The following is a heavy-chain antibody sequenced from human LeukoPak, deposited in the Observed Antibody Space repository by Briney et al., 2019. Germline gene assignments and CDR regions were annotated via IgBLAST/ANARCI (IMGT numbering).Heavy chain of an antibody. J-gene: IGHJ4*02. CDR3: ARENDTAMASPLDY. CDR2: INPNSGGT. V-gene: IGHV1-2*04. CDR1: GYTFTGYY. D-gene: IGHD5-18*01. Sequence: ASVKVSCKASGYTFTGYYMHWVRQAPGQGLEWMGWINPNSGGTNYAQKFQGWVTMTRDTSISTAYMELSRLRSDDTAVYYCARENDTAMASPLDYWGLGTLVTVSS.